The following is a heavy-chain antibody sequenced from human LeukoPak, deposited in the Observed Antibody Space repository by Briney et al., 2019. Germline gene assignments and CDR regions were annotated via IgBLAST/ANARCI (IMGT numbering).Heavy chain of an antibody. V-gene: IGHV3-23*01. Sequence: GGSLRLSCEASGFTFSRYGMSWVRQAPGKGLEWVSAIRGSGGSTYYADSVKGRFTISRDNAKKSLYLQMNSLRAEDTALYYCAKIGSGWAYDAFDIWGQGTMVTVSS. CDR3: AKIGSGWAYDAFDI. J-gene: IGHJ3*02. D-gene: IGHD6-19*01. CDR2: IRGSGGST. CDR1: GFTFSRYG.